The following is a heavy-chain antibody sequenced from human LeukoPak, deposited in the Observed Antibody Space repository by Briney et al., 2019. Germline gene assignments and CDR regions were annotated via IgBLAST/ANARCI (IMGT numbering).Heavy chain of an antibody. CDR1: GFTFSGYW. CDR2: IKQDGSVK. J-gene: IGHJ3*01. D-gene: IGHD6-19*01. CDR3: VRDSGGYSSVWYDAFDV. V-gene: IGHV3-7*01. Sequence: GGSLRLSCAVSGFTFSGYWMIWVRQAPGKGLEWVANIKQDGSVKYYVDSVSGRFTISRDNAKNLLYLQMNSLRGEDTAVYYCVRDSGGYSSVWYDAFDVWGRGTKVTVSS.